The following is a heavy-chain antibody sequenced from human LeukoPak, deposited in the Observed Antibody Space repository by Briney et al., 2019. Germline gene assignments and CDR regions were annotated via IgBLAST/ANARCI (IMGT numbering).Heavy chain of an antibody. CDR3: ARSMDD. CDR2: IYYSGHT. J-gene: IGHJ4*02. Sequence: TSETLSLTCTVSDGSISSSSYFWGWIRQPPGKGLEWIGSIYYSGHTYYNPSLQSRVTISVDTSKNQLYLKLSSATASDTAMYYCARSMDDWGQGALVTVSS. V-gene: IGHV4-39*01. CDR1: DGSISSSSYF.